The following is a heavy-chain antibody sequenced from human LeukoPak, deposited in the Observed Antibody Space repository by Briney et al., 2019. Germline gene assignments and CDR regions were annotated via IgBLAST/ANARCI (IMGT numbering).Heavy chain of an antibody. J-gene: IGHJ4*02. CDR2: INGDGSEK. V-gene: IGHV3-7*01. CDR1: GFTFSTYW. CDR3: ASIVGYCATASCFRG. Sequence: PGGSLRLSCAASGFTFSTYWMTWVRQAPGKGLEWVANINGDGSEKHYVDSVKGRFTISRDNAKNSLYLQMSSLRVEDTAVYFCASIVGYCATASCFRGWGQGTLVTVSS. D-gene: IGHD2-2*01.